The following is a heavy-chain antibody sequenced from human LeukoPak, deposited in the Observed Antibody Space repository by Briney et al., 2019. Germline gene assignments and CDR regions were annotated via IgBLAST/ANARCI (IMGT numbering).Heavy chain of an antibody. CDR1: GFSVSNSY. D-gene: IGHD1-1*01. CDR2: TSSGGITI. J-gene: IGHJ6*02. V-gene: IGHV3-11*04. Sequence: PGGSLRLSCTASGFSVSNSYLTWVRQAPGKGLEWVSYTSSGGITIYYADSVKGRFTISRDNAKNSLYLQMNSLRAEDTAVYYCARDKVNSNWNYGMEVWGQGTTVIVSS. CDR3: ARDKVNSNWNYGMEV.